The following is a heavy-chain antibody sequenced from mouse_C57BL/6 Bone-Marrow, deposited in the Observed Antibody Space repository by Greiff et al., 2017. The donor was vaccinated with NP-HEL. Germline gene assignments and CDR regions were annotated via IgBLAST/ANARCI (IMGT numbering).Heavy chain of an antibody. CDR1: GFTFSDYG. CDR3: ARKEGGY. V-gene: IGHV5-17*01. Sequence: EVKVVESGGGLVKPGGSLKLSCAASGFTFSDYGMHWVRQAPEKGLEWVAYISSGSSTIYYPDTVKGRFTISRDNAKNTLFLQMTSLRAEDTAMYYCARKEGGYWGQGTTLTVSS. J-gene: IGHJ2*01. CDR2: ISSGSSTI.